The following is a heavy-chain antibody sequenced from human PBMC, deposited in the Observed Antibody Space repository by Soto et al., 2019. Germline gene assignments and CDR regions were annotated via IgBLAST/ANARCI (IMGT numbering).Heavy chain of an antibody. CDR3: ARDGGVRLPATTNGLDV. D-gene: IGHD2-2*01. Sequence: PGGSLRLSCAASGFTFSDYGMHWVRQAPGKGLEWLSSISRNGIYIYYADSVRGRFTTSRDNANNSLYLQMNSVTDGDTAVYFCARDGGVRLPATTNGLDVWGQGTTVTVSS. J-gene: IGHJ6*02. V-gene: IGHV3-21*01. CDR1: GFTFSDYG. CDR2: ISRNGIYI.